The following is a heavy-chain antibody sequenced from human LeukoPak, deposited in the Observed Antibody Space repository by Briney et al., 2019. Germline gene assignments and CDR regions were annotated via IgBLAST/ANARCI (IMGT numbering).Heavy chain of an antibody. Sequence: GGSLRLSCSASGFAFSGREMAWVRQAPGKGLGGVSYISSNGKTILHADSVKGRITISRDNAKKSLYLQLGGLRVEDSAFYYCVRASYTGFDLHFDQWGQGTLVTVSS. CDR2: ISSNGKTI. CDR1: GFAFSGRE. D-gene: IGHD5-12*01. CDR3: VRASYTGFDLHFDQ. V-gene: IGHV3-48*03. J-gene: IGHJ4*02.